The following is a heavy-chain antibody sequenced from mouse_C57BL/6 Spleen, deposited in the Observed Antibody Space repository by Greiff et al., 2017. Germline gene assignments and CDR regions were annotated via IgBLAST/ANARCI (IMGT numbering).Heavy chain of an antibody. CDR2: IYPGSGST. Sequence: QVQLQQPGAELVKPGASVKMSCKASGYPFTSYWITWVKQRPGQGLEWIGVIYPGSGSTNYNEKFKSKATLTVDTSSSTAYMQLSSLTSEDSAVCYCARRLLRYLAFDYWGQGTLVTVSA. CDR1: GYPFTSYW. V-gene: IGHV1-55*01. J-gene: IGHJ3*01. CDR3: ARRLLRYLAFDY. D-gene: IGHD1-1*01.